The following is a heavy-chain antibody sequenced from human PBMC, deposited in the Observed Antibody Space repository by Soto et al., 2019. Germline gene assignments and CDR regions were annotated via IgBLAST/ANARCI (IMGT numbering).Heavy chain of an antibody. V-gene: IGHV3-23*01. D-gene: IGHD6-19*01. CDR1: GFTFSSSA. CDR2: VSGSGGTT. Sequence: EVQLLDSGGGLVQPGGSLRLSCAASGFTFSSSAMSWVRQAPGKGLEWVSAVSGSGGTTYYADSVRGRFTISRDNSKNTLYRQMNSRRAEDTAIYFCARCTVDTIVTSGWCHYLDPWGQGTLVTVSS. CDR3: ARCTVDTIVTSGWCHYLDP. J-gene: IGHJ5*02.